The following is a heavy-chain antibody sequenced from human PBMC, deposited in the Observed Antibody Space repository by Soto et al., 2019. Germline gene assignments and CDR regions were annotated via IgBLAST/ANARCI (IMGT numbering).Heavy chain of an antibody. Sequence: QVQLVQSGAEVKKPGSSVKVSCKASGGTFSSYTISWVRQAPGQGLEWMGRIIPILGIANYAQKFQGRVTITADKSTSTAYMELSSLRSEDTAVYYCAGAPSGDYATNYYYCYGMDVWGQGTTVTVSS. D-gene: IGHD4-17*01. CDR2: IIPILGIA. V-gene: IGHV1-69*02. J-gene: IGHJ6*02. CDR3: AGAPSGDYATNYYYCYGMDV. CDR1: GGTFSSYT.